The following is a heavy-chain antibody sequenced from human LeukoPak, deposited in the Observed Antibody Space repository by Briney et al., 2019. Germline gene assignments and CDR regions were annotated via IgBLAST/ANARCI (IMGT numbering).Heavy chain of an antibody. CDR1: GYTFTGYY. J-gene: IGHJ4*02. CDR3: ARDRTVATTYQFDY. V-gene: IGHV1-2*02. Sequence: ASVKVSCKASGYTFTGYYMHWVRQAPGQGLEWMGWINPNSGGTNYAQKFQGRVTMTRDTSTSTVYMELSSLRSEDTAVYYCARDRTVATTYQFDYWGQGTLVTVSS. D-gene: IGHD5-12*01. CDR2: INPNSGGT.